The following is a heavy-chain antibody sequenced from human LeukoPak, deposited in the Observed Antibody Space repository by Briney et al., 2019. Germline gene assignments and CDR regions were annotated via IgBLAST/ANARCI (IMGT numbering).Heavy chain of an antibody. CDR1: GGSISSYY. J-gene: IGHJ4*02. D-gene: IGHD6-19*01. Sequence: SETLSLTCTVSGGSISSYYWSWIRQPPGKGLEWIGYIYYSGSTNYNPSLKSRVTISVDTSKNQFSLKLSSVTAADTAGYYCARGPAVAEARGPYYFDYWGQGTLVTVSS. V-gene: IGHV4-59*01. CDR2: IYYSGST. CDR3: ARGPAVAEARGPYYFDY.